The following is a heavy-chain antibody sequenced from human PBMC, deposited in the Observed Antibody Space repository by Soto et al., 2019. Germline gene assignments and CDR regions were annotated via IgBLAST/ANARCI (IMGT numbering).Heavy chain of an antibody. D-gene: IGHD2-2*01. CDR2: ISSSSSDT. Sequence: QVQLVESGGGVVKPGGSLRLSCAASGFTFSDYDMTWIRQAPGKGLEWISYISSSSSDTNYADSVKGRVTISRNNARIPLSLQIDSRTAEVTVVYYCGRTRRIDCYAWYWFDPWGQGTLVTVSS. CDR3: GRTRRIDCYAWYWFDP. J-gene: IGHJ5*02. CDR1: GFTFSDYD. V-gene: IGHV3-11*06.